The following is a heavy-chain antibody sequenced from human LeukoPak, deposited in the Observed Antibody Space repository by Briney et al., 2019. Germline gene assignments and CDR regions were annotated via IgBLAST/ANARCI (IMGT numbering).Heavy chain of an antibody. CDR1: GYTFTSYG. D-gene: IGHD3-3*01. CDR3: ARDAAVLRFLEWLTRKDYFDY. J-gene: IGHJ4*02. Sequence: ASVKVSCKASGYTFTSYGISWVRQAPGQGLEWMGWISAYNGNTNYAQKLQGRVTMTTDTPTSTAYMELRSLRSDDTAVYYCARDAAVLRFLEWLTRKDYFDYWGQGTLVTVSS. CDR2: ISAYNGNT. V-gene: IGHV1-18*01.